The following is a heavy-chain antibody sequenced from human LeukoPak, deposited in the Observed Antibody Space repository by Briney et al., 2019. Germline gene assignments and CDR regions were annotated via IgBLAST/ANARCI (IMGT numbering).Heavy chain of an antibody. CDR3: ATCMAQDVDAFHI. V-gene: IGHV3-20*04. CDR1: GFTFDDYG. J-gene: IGHJ3*02. Sequence: PGGSLRLSCAASGFTFDDYGMSWVRQAPGKGLEGVSGINWNGGSTGYADSVKRRFTISRDNAKNSLYLQMNNLRAEDTAMFYCATCMAQDVDAFHIWGQGTMVTVS. CDR2: INWNGGST. D-gene: IGHD5-24*01.